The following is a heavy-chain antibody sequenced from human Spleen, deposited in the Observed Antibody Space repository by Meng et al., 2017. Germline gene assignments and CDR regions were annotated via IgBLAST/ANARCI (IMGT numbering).Heavy chain of an antibody. J-gene: IGHJ4*02. CDR2: IFHGGST. V-gene: IGHV4-4*02. CDR1: GGSISSSNW. Sequence: SETLSLTCAVSGGSISSSNWWSWVRQPPGRGLEWIGEIFHGGSTNYNPSLKSRVIISVDKSKNQFSLKLSSVTAADTAVYYCARDLGDYYSFDYWGQGTLVTVSS. CDR3: ARDLGDYYSFDY. D-gene: IGHD2-21*02.